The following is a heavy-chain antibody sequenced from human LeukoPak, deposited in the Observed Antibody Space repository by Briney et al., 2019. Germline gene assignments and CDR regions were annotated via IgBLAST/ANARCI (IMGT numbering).Heavy chain of an antibody. Sequence: SETLSLTCTVSGASISSSDYYWGWIRQPPGKGLEWIGSIYHSGSTYYNPSLKSRVTTSVDTSKNQFSLKVSSVTVADTAVYYCARHPTFSGYEYYFDNWGQGTLVTVSS. CDR1: GASISSSDYY. D-gene: IGHD5-12*01. V-gene: IGHV4-39*01. CDR2: IYHSGST. J-gene: IGHJ4*02. CDR3: ARHPTFSGYEYYFDN.